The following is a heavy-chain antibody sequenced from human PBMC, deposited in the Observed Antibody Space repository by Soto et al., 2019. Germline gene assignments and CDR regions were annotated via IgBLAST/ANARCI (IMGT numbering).Heavy chain of an antibody. CDR3: AKDRMGAGVRGYFDY. CDR2: ISYDGSNK. Sequence: QVQLVESGGGVVQPGKSLRLSCAGSGFTFSSYGMDWVRQAPGXGLEXVAVISYDGSNKYYADSVKGRFTISRDNSKNTLYLQMSSLRADDTAVYYCAKDRMGAGVRGYFDYWGQGTLVTVSS. CDR1: GFTFSSYG. D-gene: IGHD3-10*01. V-gene: IGHV3-30*18. J-gene: IGHJ4*02.